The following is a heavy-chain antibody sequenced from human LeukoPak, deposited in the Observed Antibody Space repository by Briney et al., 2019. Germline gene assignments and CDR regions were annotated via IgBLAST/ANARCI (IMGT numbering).Heavy chain of an antibody. CDR3: ARDGGSLFGVVIIPPNWFDP. D-gene: IGHD3-3*01. CDR1: GGSISSSSYY. V-gene: IGHV4-39*07. Sequence: SETLSLTCTVSGGSISSSSYYWGWIRQPPGKGLEWIGSIYYSGSTYYNPSLKSRVTISVDTSKNQFSLKLSSVTAADTAVYYCARDGGSLFGVVIIPPNWFDPWGQGTLVTVSS. CDR2: IYYSGST. J-gene: IGHJ5*02.